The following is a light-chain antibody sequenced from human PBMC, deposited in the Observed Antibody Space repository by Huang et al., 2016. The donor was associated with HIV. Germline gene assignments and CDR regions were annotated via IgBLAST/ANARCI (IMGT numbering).Light chain of an antibody. CDR1: QSVSSF. J-gene: IGKJ5*01. Sequence: EIVLTQSPATLSLSPGERATRSCRASQSVSSFLAWYQQKPGQAPSLLIHDASNSATGLPARFSGSGSGTYFTLTISSLEPEDFAIYYCQQRNNWVTFGQGTRLEIK. V-gene: IGKV3-11*01. CDR2: DAS. CDR3: QQRNNWVT.